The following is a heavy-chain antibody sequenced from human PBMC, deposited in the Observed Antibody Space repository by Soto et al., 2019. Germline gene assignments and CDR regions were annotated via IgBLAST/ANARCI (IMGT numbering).Heavy chain of an antibody. J-gene: IGHJ6*02. D-gene: IGHD6-13*01. Sequence: PGGSLRLSCAASGFTVSSYIRNWVRQAPGKGLEWVSSISSSSSYIYYADSVKGRFTISRDNAKNSLYLQMNSLRAEDTAVYYCARDPPYSSSWYSSRSPYYYGMDVWGQGTTVTVSS. CDR2: ISSSSSYI. CDR3: ARDPPYSSSWYSSRSPYYYGMDV. V-gene: IGHV3-21*01. CDR1: GFTVSSYI.